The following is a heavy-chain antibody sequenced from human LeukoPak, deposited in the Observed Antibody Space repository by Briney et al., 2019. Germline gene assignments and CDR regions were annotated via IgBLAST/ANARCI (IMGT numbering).Heavy chain of an antibody. CDR1: GYTFTSYY. J-gene: IGHJ4*02. CDR2: INPSGGST. Sequence: ASVKVSCKASGYTFTSYYMHWVRQAPGQGLEWMGIINPSGGSTSYAQKFRGRVTMTRDTSTSTVYMELSSLRSEDTAVYYCARDPYYDYVWGSFDYWGQGTLVTVSS. CDR3: ARDPYYDYVWGSFDY. V-gene: IGHV1-46*01. D-gene: IGHD3-16*01.